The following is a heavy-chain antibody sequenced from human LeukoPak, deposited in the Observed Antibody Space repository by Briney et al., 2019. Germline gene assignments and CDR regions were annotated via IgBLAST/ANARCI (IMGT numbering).Heavy chain of an antibody. D-gene: IGHD6-13*01. CDR1: GITVSSDY. CDR3: ARGLAAAGDAFDI. J-gene: IGHJ3*02. CDR2: IYSGGST. V-gene: IGHV3-53*01. Sequence: GGSLRLSCAASGITVSSDYMSWVRQAPGKGLEWVSVIYSGGSTYYADSVKGRFTISRDNSKNTLYLQMNSLRAEDTAVYYCARGLAAAGDAFDIWGQGTMVTVSS.